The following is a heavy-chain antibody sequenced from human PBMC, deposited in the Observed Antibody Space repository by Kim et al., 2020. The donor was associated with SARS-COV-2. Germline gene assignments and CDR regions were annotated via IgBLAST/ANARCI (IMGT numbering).Heavy chain of an antibody. D-gene: IGHD6-19*01. J-gene: IGHJ4*02. CDR1: GFTFSRRA. CDR2: VNNNNNP. CDR3: AKDHPSSGWPTFDS. V-gene: IGHV3-23*05. Sequence: GGSLRLSCAASGFTFSRRAMSWVRQVPDKGLEWIASVNNNNNPYYADSVKGRFTVSRDITKDTLYLQMNSLRADDTALYYCAKDHPSSGWPTFDSWGQGTLVAVSS.